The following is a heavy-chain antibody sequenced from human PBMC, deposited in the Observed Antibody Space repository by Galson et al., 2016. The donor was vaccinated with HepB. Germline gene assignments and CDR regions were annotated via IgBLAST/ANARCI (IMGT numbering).Heavy chain of an antibody. CDR2: IWCDGSKK. CDR3: AKDGSPSPHDIGGRLRPPYYYGMDV. D-gene: IGHD6-6*01. Sequence: SLRLSCAASGFTFSNYGMRWVRQAPGKGLEWVALIWCDGSKKYYAESVKGRLTISRDNSKNTLDLQMNSLRAEDTAVYYCAKDGSPSPHDIGGRLRPPYYYGMDVWGQGTAVTVSS. CDR1: GFTFSNYG. V-gene: IGHV3-33*06. J-gene: IGHJ6*02.